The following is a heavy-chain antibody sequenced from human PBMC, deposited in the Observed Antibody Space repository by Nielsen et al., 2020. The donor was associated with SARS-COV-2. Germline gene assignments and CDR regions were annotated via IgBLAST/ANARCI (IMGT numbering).Heavy chain of an antibody. Sequence: GESLKISCAASGFTFSSYGMHWVRQAPGKGLEWVAVISYDGSNKYYADSVKGRFTISRDNSKNTLYLQMNSLRAEDTAVYYCAIQTGPYCSGGSCYTGSFDYWGQGTLVTVSS. D-gene: IGHD2-15*01. J-gene: IGHJ4*02. CDR3: AIQTGPYCSGGSCYTGSFDY. CDR2: ISYDGSNK. V-gene: IGHV3-30*03. CDR1: GFTFSSYG.